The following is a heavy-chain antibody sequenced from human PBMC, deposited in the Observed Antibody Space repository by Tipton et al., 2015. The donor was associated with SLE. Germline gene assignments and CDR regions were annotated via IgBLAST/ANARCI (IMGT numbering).Heavy chain of an antibody. D-gene: IGHD3-10*01. CDR3: GRSGQLGMGV. Sequence: TLSLTCTVSGGSISSGGYYWSWIRQHPGKGLEWIGYIYYSGSSYYNPSLKSRVTISVDTSKNQFSLKLSSVTAADTAVYYCGRSGQLGMGVWGQGTPVTVSS. V-gene: IGHV4-31*03. J-gene: IGHJ6*02. CDR2: IYYSGSS. CDR1: GGSISSGGYY.